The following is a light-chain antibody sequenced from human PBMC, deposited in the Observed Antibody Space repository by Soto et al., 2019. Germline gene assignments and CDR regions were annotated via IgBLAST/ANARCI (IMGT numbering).Light chain of an antibody. CDR1: TSNLGNND. Sequence: HSVLTQPPSVSAAPGQKVTISCSGTTSNLGNNDVSWYQHVPGTAPKLLIFDTDRRPSGIPDRFSGSKSGTSATLGINGLQTGDEADYYCGTWDSSLLAGVFGGGTKLT. V-gene: IGLV1-51*01. J-gene: IGLJ2*01. CDR3: GTWDSSLLAGV. CDR2: DTD.